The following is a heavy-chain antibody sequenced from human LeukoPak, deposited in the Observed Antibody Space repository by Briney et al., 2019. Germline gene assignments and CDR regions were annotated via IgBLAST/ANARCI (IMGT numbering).Heavy chain of an antibody. CDR2: IIPILGIA. CDR1: GGTFSSYT. Sequence: ASVKVSCKASGGTFSSYTISWVRQAPGQGLEWMGRIIPILGIANYAQKFQGRVTITADKSTSTAYMELSSLRSEDTAVYYCVRGYCSSTSCYLYWFDPWGQGTLVTVSS. J-gene: IGHJ5*02. D-gene: IGHD2-2*01. V-gene: IGHV1-69*02. CDR3: VRGYCSSTSCYLYWFDP.